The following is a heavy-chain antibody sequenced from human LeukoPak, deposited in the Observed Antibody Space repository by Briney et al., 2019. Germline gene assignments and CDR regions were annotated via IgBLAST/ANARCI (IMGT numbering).Heavy chain of an antibody. Sequence: GGSLRLSCVAPGFIFTDHWMSWVRQAPGKGLDWVANIKEDESAKFYADSVRGRFTISRDNAKNSVYLEMNNLRVEDTAVYYRARAVDVADYWGRGTLVTVSS. CDR2: IKEDESAK. D-gene: IGHD3-16*01. CDR1: GFIFTDHW. V-gene: IGHV3-7*01. CDR3: ARAVDVADY. J-gene: IGHJ4*02.